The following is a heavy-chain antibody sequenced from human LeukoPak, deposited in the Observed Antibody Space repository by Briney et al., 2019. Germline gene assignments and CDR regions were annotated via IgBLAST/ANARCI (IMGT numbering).Heavy chain of an antibody. J-gene: IGHJ4*02. V-gene: IGHV3-33*06. CDR2: IYDDGSKE. CDR3: AKVRISITPSDY. CDR1: GFTFSNYG. Sequence: GGSLRLSCAASGFTFSNYGIHWVRQAPGKGLEWVAVIYDDGSKEYFADSVKGRFTISRDNSKNTLYLQMNSLRAEDTAVYYCAKVRISITPSDYWGQGTLVTVSS. D-gene: IGHD2/OR15-2a*01.